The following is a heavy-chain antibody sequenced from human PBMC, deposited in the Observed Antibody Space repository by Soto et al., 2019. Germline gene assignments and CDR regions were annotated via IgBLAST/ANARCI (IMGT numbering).Heavy chain of an antibody. Sequence: SETLSLTCAVYGGSFSRYYWSWIRQPPGKGLEWIGSIYYSGSTYYNPSLKSRVTISVDTSKNQFSLKLSSVTAADTAVYYCAMAVSATTLRRYNWFDPRGQGTLVTVSS. D-gene: IGHD4-17*01. CDR1: GGSFSRYY. CDR2: IYYSGST. V-gene: IGHV4-34*01. J-gene: IGHJ5*02. CDR3: AMAVSATTLRRYNWFDP.